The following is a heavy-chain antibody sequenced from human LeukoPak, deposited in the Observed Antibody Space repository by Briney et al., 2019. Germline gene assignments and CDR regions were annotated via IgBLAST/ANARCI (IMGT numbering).Heavy chain of an antibody. D-gene: IGHD2-15*01. V-gene: IGHV3-23*01. J-gene: IGHJ3*02. Sequence: LPGGSLRLSCAASGFTFSSYAMSWVRQAPGKGLGWVSAIGGSGGSTYYADSVKGRFTISRDNSKNTLYLQMNSLRAEDTAVYYCAKGFYCSGGSCYGHAFDIWGQGTMVTVSS. CDR3: AKGFYCSGGSCYGHAFDI. CDR1: GFTFSSYA. CDR2: IGGSGGST.